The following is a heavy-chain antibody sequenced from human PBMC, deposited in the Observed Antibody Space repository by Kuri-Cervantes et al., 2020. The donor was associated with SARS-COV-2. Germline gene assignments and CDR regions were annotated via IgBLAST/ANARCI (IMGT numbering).Heavy chain of an antibody. CDR3: ARDRCTAMRDYYYGMDV. Sequence: GESLKISCAASGFTFSDYYMSWIRQAPGKGLGWVSYISSSGSTIYYADSVKGRFTISRDNAKNSLYLQMNSLRAEDTAVYYCARDRCTAMRDYYYGMDVWGQGTTVTVSS. D-gene: IGHD5-18*01. V-gene: IGHV3-11*04. CDR2: ISSSGSTI. J-gene: IGHJ6*02. CDR1: GFTFSDYY.